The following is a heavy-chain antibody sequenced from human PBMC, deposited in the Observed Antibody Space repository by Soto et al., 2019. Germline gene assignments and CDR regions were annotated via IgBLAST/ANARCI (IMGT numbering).Heavy chain of an antibody. CDR2: IYYSGST. CDR3: ARHEVGPGYSYGYADYYYYGMDV. J-gene: IGHJ6*02. CDR1: GGSISSSSYY. V-gene: IGHV4-39*01. Sequence: QLQLQESGPGLVKPSETLSLTCTVSGGSISSSSYYWGWIRQPPGKGLEWIGSIYYSGSTYYNPSLKSRVTIPVDTSKNQFSLKLSSVTAADTAVYYCARHEVGPGYSYGYADYYYYGMDVWGQGTTVTVSS. D-gene: IGHD5-18*01.